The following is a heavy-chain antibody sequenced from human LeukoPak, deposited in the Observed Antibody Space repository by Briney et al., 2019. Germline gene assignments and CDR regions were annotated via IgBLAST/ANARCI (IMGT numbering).Heavy chain of an antibody. CDR1: GYSISSGYY. J-gene: IGHJ5*02. Sequence: SETLSLTCAVSGYSISSGYYWGWIRQPPGKGLEWIGSIYHSGSTYYNPSLKSRVTISVDTSKDQFSLKLSSVTAADTAVYYCARAFVVVVPAANWFDPWGQGTLVTVSS. D-gene: IGHD2-2*01. V-gene: IGHV4-38-2*01. CDR2: IYHSGST. CDR3: ARAFVVVVPAANWFDP.